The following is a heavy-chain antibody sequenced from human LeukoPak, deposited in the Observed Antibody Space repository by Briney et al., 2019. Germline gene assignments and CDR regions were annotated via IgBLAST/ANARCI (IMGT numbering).Heavy chain of an antibody. J-gene: IGHJ4*02. CDR3: AREIGGYSGYDVTTYFDY. D-gene: IGHD5-12*01. CDR1: GFTFSSYW. CDR2: IKQDGSEK. V-gene: IGHV3-7*01. Sequence: GGSLRLSCAASGFTFSSYWMSWVRQAPGKGLEWVANIKQDGSEKYYVDSVKGRFTISRDNAKNSLYPQMNSLRAEDTAVYYCAREIGGYSGYDVTTYFDYWGQGTLVTVSS.